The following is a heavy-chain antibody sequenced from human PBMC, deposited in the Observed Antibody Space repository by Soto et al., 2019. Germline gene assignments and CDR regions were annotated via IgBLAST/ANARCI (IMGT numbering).Heavy chain of an antibody. D-gene: IGHD2-2*01. CDR3: ARDRNIVVVPAAIADY. J-gene: IGHJ4*02. V-gene: IGHV3-33*01. CDR1: GFTFSSYG. CDR2: IWYDGIKK. Sequence: QVQLVESGGGVVQPGRSLRLSCAASGFTFSSYGMHWVRQAPGKGLEWVAVIWYDGIKKHYADSVKGRFTISRDNSKNTLYREMNSLRVEETAVYYCARDRNIVVVPAAIADYWGQGTLVTVSS.